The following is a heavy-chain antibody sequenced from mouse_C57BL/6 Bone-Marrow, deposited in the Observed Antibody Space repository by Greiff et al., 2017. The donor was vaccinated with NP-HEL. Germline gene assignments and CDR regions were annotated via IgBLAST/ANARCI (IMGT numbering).Heavy chain of an antibody. V-gene: IGHV1-59*01. CDR2: IDPSDSYT. Sequence: QVQLQQPGAELVRPGTSVKLSCKASGYTFTSYWMHWVKQRPGQGLEWIGVIDPSDSYTNYNQKFKGKATLTVDTSSSTAYMQLSSLTSEDSAVYYCAREGDRDWGQGTLVTVSA. D-gene: IGHD2-14*01. CDR3: AREGDRD. J-gene: IGHJ3*01. CDR1: GYTFTSYW.